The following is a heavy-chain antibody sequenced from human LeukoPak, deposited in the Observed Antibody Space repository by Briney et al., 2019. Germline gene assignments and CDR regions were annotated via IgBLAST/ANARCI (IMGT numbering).Heavy chain of an antibody. J-gene: IGHJ4*02. CDR3: AVDGYNRLTGFDY. D-gene: IGHD5-24*01. Sequence: GGSLRLSCAASGFTFSSYSMNWVRQAPGKGLEWVSSISSSSSYIYYADSVKGRFTISRDNAKNSLYLQMNSLRAEDSAVYYCAVDGYNRLTGFDYWGQGTLVTVSS. CDR2: ISSSSSYI. V-gene: IGHV3-21*01. CDR1: GFTFSSYS.